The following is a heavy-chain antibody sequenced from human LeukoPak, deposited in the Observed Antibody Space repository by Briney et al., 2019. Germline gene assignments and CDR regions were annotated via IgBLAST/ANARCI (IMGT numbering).Heavy chain of an antibody. CDR3: ARGWYFDL. CDR2: IYYSGST. CDR1: GGSISSYY. J-gene: IGHJ2*01. Sequence: SETLSLTCTVSGGSISSYYWSWIRQPPGKGLEWIGYIYYSGSTNYNPSLKSRVTISVDTSKNQFSLKLSSVTAADTAVYYCARGWYFDLWGRGTLVTVSS. V-gene: IGHV4-59*01.